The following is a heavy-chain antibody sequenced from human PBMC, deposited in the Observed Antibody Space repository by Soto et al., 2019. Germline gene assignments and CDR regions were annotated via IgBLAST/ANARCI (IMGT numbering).Heavy chain of an antibody. D-gene: IGHD3-10*01. Sequence: QVQLVQSGAEVKKPGASVKVSCKASGYTFTSYGISWVRQAPGQGLEWMGWISAYNGNTNYAQKLQGKVTMTTDTSTSTAYRGLRSLRSDDTAVYYCARGSGVLWFGERLYGMDVWGQGTTVTVSS. V-gene: IGHV1-18*01. CDR1: GYTFTSYG. J-gene: IGHJ6*02. CDR2: ISAYNGNT. CDR3: ARGSGVLWFGERLYGMDV.